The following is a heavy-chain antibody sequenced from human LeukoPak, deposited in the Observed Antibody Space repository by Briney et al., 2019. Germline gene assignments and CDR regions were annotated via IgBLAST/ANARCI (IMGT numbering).Heavy chain of an antibody. Sequence: ASVKVSCKASGYTFTSYDINWVRQATGQGLEWMGWMNPNSGNTGYAQKFQGRVTMTRNTSISTAYMELSSLRSEDTAVYYCARLTYYDIPLFGAGGEKKFDPWGQGTLVTVSS. J-gene: IGHJ5*02. CDR1: GYTFTSYD. CDR2: MNPNSGNT. CDR3: ARLTYYDIPLFGAGGEKKFDP. V-gene: IGHV1-8*01. D-gene: IGHD3-22*01.